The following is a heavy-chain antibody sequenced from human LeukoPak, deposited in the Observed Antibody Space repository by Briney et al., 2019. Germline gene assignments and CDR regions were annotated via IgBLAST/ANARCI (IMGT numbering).Heavy chain of an antibody. D-gene: IGHD2-2*01. CDR2: IYSGGST. Sequence: GGSLRLSCAASGFTVSSNYMSWVRQAPGKGLEWVSVIYSGGSTYYADSVKGRFTISRDNSENTLYLQMNSLRAEDTAVYSCARFALWDCSSTSCPDYWGQGTLVSVSS. J-gene: IGHJ4*02. CDR1: GFTVSSNY. CDR3: ARFALWDCSSTSCPDY. V-gene: IGHV3-53*01.